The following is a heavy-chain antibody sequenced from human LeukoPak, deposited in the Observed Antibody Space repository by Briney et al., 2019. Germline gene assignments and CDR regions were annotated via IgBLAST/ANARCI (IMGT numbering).Heavy chain of an antibody. CDR1: GFTFSSYG. J-gene: IGHJ4*02. Sequence: GGSLRLSCAASGFTFSSYGMHWVRQAPDKGLEWVAFIRYDGSNKYYADSVKGRFTISRDNSKNTLYLQMNSLRAEDTAVYYPLVSPLGYCSSTSCLEWDYWGQGTLVTVSS. V-gene: IGHV3-30*02. CDR3: LVSPLGYCSSTSCLEWDY. D-gene: IGHD2-2*01. CDR2: IRYDGSNK.